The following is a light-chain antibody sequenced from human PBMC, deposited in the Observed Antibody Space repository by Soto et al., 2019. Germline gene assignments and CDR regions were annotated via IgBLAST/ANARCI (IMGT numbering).Light chain of an antibody. CDR3: QQCYSPPLS. CDR2: GAS. Sequence: DIQMTQSPSSLSASIGETVTITCRASQDISGRLNWYQQTRGRVPKLLIYGASNLERGVPSRFSGSGSGTHFTLTISGLLPEDFASYYCQQCYSPPLSFGGGTRVEF. V-gene: IGKV1-39*01. CDR1: QDISGR. J-gene: IGKJ4*01.